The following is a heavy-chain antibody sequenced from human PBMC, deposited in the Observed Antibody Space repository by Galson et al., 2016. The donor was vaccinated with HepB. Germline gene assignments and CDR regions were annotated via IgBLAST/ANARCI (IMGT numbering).Heavy chain of an antibody. CDR3: ARDRALVGEQLLSAFDI. V-gene: IGHV1-46*01. J-gene: IGHJ3*02. Sequence: SVKVSCKASGYTFTSYYLHWVRQAPGQGLEWMAIINPSSGSTTYAQRFRGRVTMTRDTSTSTVYMELSSRRSEDTAVYYCARDRALVGEQLLSAFDIWGQGTLVTVSS. CDR2: INPSSGST. D-gene: IGHD6-6*01. CDR1: GYTFTSYY.